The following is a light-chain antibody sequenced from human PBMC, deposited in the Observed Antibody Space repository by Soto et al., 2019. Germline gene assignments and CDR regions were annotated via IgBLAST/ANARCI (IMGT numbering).Light chain of an antibody. CDR2: GAS. Sequence: IVLTQSRSTLSLSPGQRSTLSCRASQSVSSSYLAWYQQKNGQAPRLXIYGASSRATGIPDRFSGSGYGTDFNLTISRLEPEDFAVYYCQQYGSSSLTFGGGTKVDIK. J-gene: IGKJ4*01. CDR3: QQYGSSSLT. CDR1: QSVSSSY. V-gene: IGKV3-20*01.